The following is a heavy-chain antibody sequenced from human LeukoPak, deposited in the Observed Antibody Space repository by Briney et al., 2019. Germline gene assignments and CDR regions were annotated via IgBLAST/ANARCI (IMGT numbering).Heavy chain of an antibody. J-gene: IGHJ6*02. Sequence: ASVKVSCKASGYTFTSYGISWVRQAPEQGLEWMGWISAYNGNTNYAQKLQGRVTMTTDTSTSTAYMELRSLRSDDTAVYYCARRVTAIGYYYYGMDVWGQGTTVTVSS. D-gene: IGHD2-21*02. V-gene: IGHV1-18*01. CDR3: ARRVTAIGYYYYGMDV. CDR1: GYTFTSYG. CDR2: ISAYNGNT.